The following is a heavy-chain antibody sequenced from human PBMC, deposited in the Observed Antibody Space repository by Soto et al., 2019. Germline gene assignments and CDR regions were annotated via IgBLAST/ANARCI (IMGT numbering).Heavy chain of an antibody. CDR3: ARPGLGYCSGGSCYSKYYYGMDV. CDR2: IYPGDSDT. CDR1: GYSFTSYW. V-gene: IGHV5-51*01. Sequence: GESLKISCKGSGYSFTSYWIGWVRQMPGKGLECMGIIYPGDSDTRYSPSFQGQVTISADKSISTAYLQWSSLKASDTAMYYCARPGLGYCSGGSCYSKYYYGMDVWGQGTTVTVSS. D-gene: IGHD2-15*01. J-gene: IGHJ6*02.